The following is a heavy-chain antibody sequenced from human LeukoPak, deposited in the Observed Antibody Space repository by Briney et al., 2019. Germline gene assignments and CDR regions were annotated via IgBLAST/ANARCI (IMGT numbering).Heavy chain of an antibody. J-gene: IGHJ6*03. CDR3: ARATGAASSLYMDG. CDR1: GGTFSSYT. Sequence: SVNVSCKPSGGTFSSYTISWVRQAPGQGLEWMGRIIPILGIANYAQKLQGRVTITADKSTSTAYMELSSLRSEDTVVYYCARATGAASSLYMDGWGKGTTVTVSS. V-gene: IGHV1-69*02. CDR2: IIPILGIA. D-gene: IGHD1-14*01.